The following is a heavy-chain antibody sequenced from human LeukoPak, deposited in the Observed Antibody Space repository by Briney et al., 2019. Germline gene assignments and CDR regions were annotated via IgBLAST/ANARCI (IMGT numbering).Heavy chain of an antibody. V-gene: IGHV1-18*01. CDR2: ISAYNGNT. J-gene: IGHJ6*03. Sequence: GASVKVSCKASGYTFTSYGISWVRQAPGQGLEGMGWISAYNGNTNYAKKLQGRVTMTTDTSTSTAYMELRSLRSDDTAVYYFAQYYYDSSGYYFGFYYYYYMDVWGKGTTVTISS. D-gene: IGHD3-22*01. CDR3: AQYYYDSSGYYFGFYYYYYMDV. CDR1: GYTFTSYG.